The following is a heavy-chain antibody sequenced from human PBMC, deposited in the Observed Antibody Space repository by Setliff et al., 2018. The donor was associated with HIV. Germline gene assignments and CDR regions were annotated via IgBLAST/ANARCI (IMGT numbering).Heavy chain of an antibody. D-gene: IGHD3-22*01. Sequence: SETLSLTCAVYGASFSGYYWSWIRQPPGKGLEWIGEINHSGSTNYNPSLKGRVTISVDTSKNQFSLKLSSVTAADTAVYYCARTDSSGYAADYWGQGTLVTVSS. CDR2: INHSGST. J-gene: IGHJ4*02. CDR3: ARTDSSGYAADY. V-gene: IGHV4-34*01. CDR1: GASFSGYY.